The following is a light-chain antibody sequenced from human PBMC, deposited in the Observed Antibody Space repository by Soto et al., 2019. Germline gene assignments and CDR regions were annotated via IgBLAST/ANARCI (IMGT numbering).Light chain of an antibody. CDR2: GAS. CDR1: QSVSSSY. CDR3: HQYGSSQT. Sequence: LVLTPPPGTLYLTPGERLALSCRASQSVSSSYLAWYQQKPGQAPMLLIDGASSRATGIPDRFSGSGSGTDFTLTISRLEPEDFAVYYCHQYGSSQTFGQGTKVDIK. J-gene: IGKJ1*01. V-gene: IGKV3-20*01.